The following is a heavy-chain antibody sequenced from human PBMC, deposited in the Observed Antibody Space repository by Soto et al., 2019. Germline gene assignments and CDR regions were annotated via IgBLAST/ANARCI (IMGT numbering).Heavy chain of an antibody. CDR3: AKDSEQWLVTGVEVS. CDR2: INWRSDDR. J-gene: IGHJ4*02. CDR1: GFTFDDFA. V-gene: IGHV3-9*01. Sequence: EVQLVESGGGLVQPGRSLRLSCAASGFTFDDFAMHWVRQAPGKGLEWVAGINWRSDDRGYADSVKGRFTIFRDNAKNTLYLQMNSLRIEDTALYYCAKDSEQWLVTGVEVSRGQGTLVTVSS. D-gene: IGHD6-19*01.